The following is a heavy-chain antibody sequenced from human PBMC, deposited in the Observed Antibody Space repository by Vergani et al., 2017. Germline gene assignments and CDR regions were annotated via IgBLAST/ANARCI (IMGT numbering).Heavy chain of an antibody. CDR1: GGSIRSTFDY. Sequence: QLQLQESDPGLVKPSETLSLTCTVSGGSIRSTFDYWGWIRQPPGKGLEWIGTIYYSGRTYYNPSLKSRVTISVDTSKNQFSLKLNSVTAADTAVYYCARHKEQLVPGNYYYYYYMDVWGKGTTVTVSS. V-gene: IGHV4-39*01. CDR3: ARHKEQLVPGNYYYYYYMDV. CDR2: IYYSGRT. D-gene: IGHD6-13*01. J-gene: IGHJ6*03.